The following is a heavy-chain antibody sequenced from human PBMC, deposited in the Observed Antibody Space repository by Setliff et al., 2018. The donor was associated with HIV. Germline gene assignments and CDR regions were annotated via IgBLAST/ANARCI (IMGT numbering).Heavy chain of an antibody. V-gene: IGHV3-48*03. CDR1: GFTVSSYY. CDR3: ARLSPPDDYGDLGGVDY. CDR2: ISGSGSSI. D-gene: IGHD4-17*01. J-gene: IGHJ4*02. Sequence: GGSLRLSCAASGFTVSSYYMNWVRQAPGKGLEWVSYISGSGSSIYYADSVKGRFTIFRDNAKNSLYLQLNNLRAEDTAVYYCARLSPPDDYGDLGGVDYWGQGTLVTVS.